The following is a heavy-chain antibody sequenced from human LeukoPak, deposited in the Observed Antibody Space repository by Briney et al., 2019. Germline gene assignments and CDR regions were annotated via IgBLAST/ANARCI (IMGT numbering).Heavy chain of an antibody. D-gene: IGHD3-16*01. J-gene: IGHJ4*02. CDR2: IYYSGST. V-gene: IGHV4-59*01. Sequence: SETLSLTCTVSGGSMSSYYWSWIRQPPGKGLEWIGYIYYSGSTNYDPSLKSRVTISVDTTKNQFTLKLSSVTAADTAVYYCARGRYGWLPFDYWGQGTLVTVSS. CDR3: ARGRYGWLPFDY. CDR1: GGSMSSYY.